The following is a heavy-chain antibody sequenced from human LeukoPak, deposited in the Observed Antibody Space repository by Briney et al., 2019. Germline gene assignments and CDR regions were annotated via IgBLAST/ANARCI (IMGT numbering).Heavy chain of an antibody. Sequence: PGGSLRLSCAASGFTFDDYGMSWVRQAPGKGLEWVSGINWNGGSTGYADSVKGRFTISRDNAKNSLYLQMNTLRPEDTALYYCAKLDWKDSIGYYPDYWGQGTLVTVSS. CDR2: INWNGGST. V-gene: IGHV3-20*04. CDR3: AKLDWKDSIGYYPDY. D-gene: IGHD3-22*01. J-gene: IGHJ4*02. CDR1: GFTFDDYG.